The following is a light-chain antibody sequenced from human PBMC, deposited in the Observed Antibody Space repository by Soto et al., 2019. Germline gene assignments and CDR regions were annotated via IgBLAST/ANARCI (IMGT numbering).Light chain of an antibody. Sequence: EIVLTQSPCTLSLSPGERATLSCRASQSVSSSYLAWYQQKPGQAPRLLIYDASNRATGIPARFSGSGSGTEFTLTISSLQPDDFATYYCQQYNSYPWTFGQGTKVDIK. V-gene: IGKV3-20*01. CDR1: QSVSSSY. CDR3: QQYNSYPWT. CDR2: DAS. J-gene: IGKJ1*01.